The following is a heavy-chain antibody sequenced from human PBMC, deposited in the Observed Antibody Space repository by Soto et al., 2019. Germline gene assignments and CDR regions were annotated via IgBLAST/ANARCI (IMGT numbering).Heavy chain of an antibody. Sequence: PGESLKISCKGSGYSFTSYWISWVRQMPGKGLEWMGRIDPSDSYTNYSPSFQGHVTISADKSISTAYLQWSSLKASDTAMYYCARHMKIFYDSSGYNDAFDIGGQGTMVTVSS. D-gene: IGHD3-22*01. CDR1: GYSFTSYW. CDR2: IDPSDSYT. V-gene: IGHV5-10-1*01. CDR3: ARHMKIFYDSSGYNDAFDI. J-gene: IGHJ3*02.